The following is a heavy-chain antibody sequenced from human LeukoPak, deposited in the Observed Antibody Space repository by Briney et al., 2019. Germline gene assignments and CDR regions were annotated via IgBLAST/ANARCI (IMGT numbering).Heavy chain of an antibody. CDR2: ISAYNGNT. CDR1: GYTFTSYG. V-gene: IGHV1-18*01. CDR3: ARVLHYYDSSGYYNWFDP. J-gene: IGHJ5*02. Sequence: ASVKVSCKASGYTFTSYGISWVRQAPGQGLEWMGWISAYNGNTNYAQKLQGRVTMTTDTSTSTAYMELRSLRSDDTAVYYCARVLHYYDSSGYYNWFDPWGQGTLVTVSS. D-gene: IGHD3-22*01.